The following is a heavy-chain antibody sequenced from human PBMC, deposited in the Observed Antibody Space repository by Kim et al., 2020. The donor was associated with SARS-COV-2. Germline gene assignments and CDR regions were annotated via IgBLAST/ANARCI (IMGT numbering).Heavy chain of an antibody. CDR2: INSNGGTT. CDR3: ASRRYTGSYYYFDY. CDR1: GFTFSSYW. V-gene: IGHV3-74*01. D-gene: IGHD1-26*01. J-gene: IGHJ4*02. Sequence: GGSLRLSCAASGFTFSSYWMHWVRQAPGKGLVWVSRINSNGGTTSYADSVKGRFTISRDNAKSTQYLQMNSLRAEDTAVYYCASRRYTGSYYYFDYWRQGTLVTVSS.